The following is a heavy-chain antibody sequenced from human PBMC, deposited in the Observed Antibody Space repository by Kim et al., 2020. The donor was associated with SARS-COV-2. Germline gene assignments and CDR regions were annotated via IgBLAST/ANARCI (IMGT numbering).Heavy chain of an antibody. Sequence: GGSLRLSCADSGFTFSNYTMSWVRQAPGKGLEWVSGISGSGGRTHYADSVKGRFTISRDNSRNTVYLQMNSLRAEDTAVYYCVKDGYCSSIRCYTGAFDIWGHGTMVTVSS. J-gene: IGHJ3*02. V-gene: IGHV3-23*01. CDR2: ISGSGGRT. D-gene: IGHD2-2*02. CDR1: GFTFSNYT. CDR3: VKDGYCSSIRCYTGAFDI.